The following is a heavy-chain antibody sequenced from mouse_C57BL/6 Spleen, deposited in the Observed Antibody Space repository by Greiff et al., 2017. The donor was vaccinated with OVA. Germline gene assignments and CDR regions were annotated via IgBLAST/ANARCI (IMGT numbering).Heavy chain of an antibody. CDR1: GYAFTNYL. CDR3: ARVYDGDFSPFDY. CDR2: INPGSGGT. Sequence: VQLQQSGAELVRPGTSVKVSCRASGYAFTNYLIEWVKQRPGQGLEWIGVINPGSGGTNYNEKFKGKATLTADKSSSTAYMQLSSLTSEDSAVYYCARVYDGDFSPFDYWGQGTTLTVSS. J-gene: IGHJ2*01. D-gene: IGHD2-3*01. V-gene: IGHV1-54*01.